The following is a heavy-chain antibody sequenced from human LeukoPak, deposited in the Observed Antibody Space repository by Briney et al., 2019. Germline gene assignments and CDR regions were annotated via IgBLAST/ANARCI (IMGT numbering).Heavy chain of an antibody. D-gene: IGHD6-19*01. J-gene: IGHJ5*02. V-gene: IGHV4-34*01. CDR3: ARAALYSSGLNWFDP. Sequence: SETLSLTCAVYGGSFRGYYWSWIRQPPGKGLEWIGEIYHSGSTNYNPSLKSRVTILLDTSTNQFSLKVTSVTAADTAVYYCARAALYSSGLNWFDPWGLGTLVTVSS. CDR2: IYHSGST. CDR1: GGSFRGYY.